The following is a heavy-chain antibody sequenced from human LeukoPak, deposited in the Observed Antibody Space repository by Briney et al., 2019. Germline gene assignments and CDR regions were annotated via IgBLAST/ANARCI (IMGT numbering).Heavy chain of an antibody. D-gene: IGHD3-10*01. CDR3: ARRHGSDDWFDP. J-gene: IGHJ5*02. CDR1: GGSISSSYS. CDR2: AYNSGST. V-gene: IGHV4-59*08. Sequence: SETLSLTCTVSGGSISSSYSWSWIRQPPGKGLDWIGYAYNSGSTNYNPSLKSRVTMSLDTSKNQFSLKLTSVTAADTAIYYCARRHGSDDWFDPWGQGTLVTVSS.